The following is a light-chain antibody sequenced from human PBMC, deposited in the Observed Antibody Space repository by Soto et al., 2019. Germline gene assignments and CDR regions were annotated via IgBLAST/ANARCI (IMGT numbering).Light chain of an antibody. J-gene: IGKJ5*01. CDR2: TAS. CDR1: QGISSS. CDR3: QQLNDYPIT. Sequence: DIQLTQSPSFLSASVGDRVTITCRASQGISSSLAWYQQKPGKAPKLLIYTASNLQSGGPSRFSGSGSGTQLTLTISGLQPEDFATYFCQQLNDYPITFGQGTRLENK. V-gene: IGKV1-9*01.